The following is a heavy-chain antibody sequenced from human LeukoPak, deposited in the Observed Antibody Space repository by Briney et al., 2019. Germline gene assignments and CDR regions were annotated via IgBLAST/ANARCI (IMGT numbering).Heavy chain of an antibody. CDR1: GGSVSSGNYY. D-gene: IGHD3-10*01. CDR3: AKAVMMVRGVIRGGYWFDP. J-gene: IGHJ5*02. CDR2: IFYTGST. Sequence: SDTQSLTCTVSGGSVSSGNYYWTWIRQPPGKGLEWIGYIFYTGSTNSNPSLKSRVTISVDTSKNQFSLKLNSVTAADTAVYYCAKAVMMVRGVIRGGYWFDPWGQGTLVTVSS. V-gene: IGHV4-61*01.